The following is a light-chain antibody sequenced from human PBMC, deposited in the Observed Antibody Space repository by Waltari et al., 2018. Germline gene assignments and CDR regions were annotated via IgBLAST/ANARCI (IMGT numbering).Light chain of an antibody. V-gene: IGKV3-20*01. CDR3: QQYGSSPPKYT. CDR2: GAS. J-gene: IGKJ2*01. Sequence: SPGTLSLSPGESATLSCSASQSVSSNYLGWYQQKPGQAPRLLIYGASNRATGVPDRFSGSGSGTAFTLTISRLEPEDFAVYYCQQYGSSPPKYTFGQGTKLEI. CDR1: QSVSSNY.